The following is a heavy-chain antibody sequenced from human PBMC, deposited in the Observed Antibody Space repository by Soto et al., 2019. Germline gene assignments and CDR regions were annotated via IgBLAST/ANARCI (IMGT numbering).Heavy chain of an antibody. Sequence: ASVKVSCKASGYTFTSYGISWVRQAPGQGLEWMGWISAYNGNTNYAQKLQGSVTMTTDTSTSTAYMELRSLRSDDTAVYYCARDPPGWGDYALGYFDYWGQGTMVTVYS. V-gene: IGHV1-18*04. J-gene: IGHJ4*02. D-gene: IGHD4-17*01. CDR1: GYTFTSYG. CDR2: ISAYNGNT. CDR3: ARDPPGWGDYALGYFDY.